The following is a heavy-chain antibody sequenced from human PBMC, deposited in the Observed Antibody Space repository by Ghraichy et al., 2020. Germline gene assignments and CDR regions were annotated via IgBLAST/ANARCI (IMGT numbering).Heavy chain of an antibody. J-gene: IGHJ2*01. CDR1: GFTFSSYA. D-gene: IGHD3-22*01. CDR3: AKDRVGIVPRGDWYFDL. V-gene: IGHV3-23*01. CDR2: MSHSGGNT. Sequence: GGSLRLSCAASGFTFSSYAMSWVRQAPGKGLEWVSAMSHSGGNTYYADSVKGRFTISRDNSKNTLYLQINSLRAEDTAVYYCAKDRVGIVPRGDWYFDLWGRGTLVTVSS.